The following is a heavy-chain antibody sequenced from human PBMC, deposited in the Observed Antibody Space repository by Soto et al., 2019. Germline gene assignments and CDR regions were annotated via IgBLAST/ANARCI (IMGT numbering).Heavy chain of an antibody. Sequence: GRSLRLSXAASGFTFSAYSMNWVRQAPGKGLEWVSYISSSSTTIYYADSVKGRFTISRDNAKNSLYLQMSSLRDEDTAVYFCARPVPRHDAFDIWGQGTMVTVSS. J-gene: IGHJ3*02. CDR1: GFTFSAYS. V-gene: IGHV3-48*02. CDR2: ISSSSTTI. D-gene: IGHD6-6*01. CDR3: ARPVPRHDAFDI.